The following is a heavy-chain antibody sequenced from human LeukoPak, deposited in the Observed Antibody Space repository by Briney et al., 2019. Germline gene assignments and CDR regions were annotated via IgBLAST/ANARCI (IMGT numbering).Heavy chain of an antibody. D-gene: IGHD3-9*01. CDR2: IIPIFGTA. V-gene: IGHV1-69*05. CDR3: ARDSVLTGMNYFDP. CDR1: GGTFSSYA. J-gene: IGHJ5*02. Sequence: ASVKVSCKASGGTFSSYAISWVRQAPGQGLEWMGGIIPIFGTANYAQKFQGRVTITTDESTSTAYMELSSLRSEDTAVYFCARDSVLTGMNYFDPWGQGTLVTVSS.